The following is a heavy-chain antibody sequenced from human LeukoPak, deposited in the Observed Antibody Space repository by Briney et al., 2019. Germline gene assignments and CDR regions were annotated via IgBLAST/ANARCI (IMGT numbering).Heavy chain of an antibody. J-gene: IGHJ5*02. CDR1: GGSISDSNYY. CDR3: ARQSTIAAARIDP. Sequence: SETLSLTCTVSGGSISDSNYYWGWIRQPPGRGLEWIGNIYYSGSTYYSPSLKSRVTVSVDTSKNQFSLKLSSVTAADTAVYYCARQSTIAAARIDPWGQGTLVTGSS. CDR2: IYYSGST. D-gene: IGHD6-25*01. V-gene: IGHV4-39*01.